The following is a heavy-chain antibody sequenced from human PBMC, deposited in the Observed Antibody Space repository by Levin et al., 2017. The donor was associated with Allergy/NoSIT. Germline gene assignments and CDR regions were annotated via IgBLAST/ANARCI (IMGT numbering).Heavy chain of an antibody. V-gene: IGHV3-30*18. CDR3: AKDMRGGDYGDYGGVGY. J-gene: IGHJ4*02. D-gene: IGHD4-17*01. CDR2: ISYDGSNK. CDR1: GFTFSSYG. Sequence: GESLKISCAAPGFTFSSYGMHWVRQAPGKGLEWVAVISYDGSNKYYADSVKGRFTISRDNSKNTLYLQMNSLRAEDTAVYYCAKDMRGGDYGDYGGVGYWGQGTLVTVSS.